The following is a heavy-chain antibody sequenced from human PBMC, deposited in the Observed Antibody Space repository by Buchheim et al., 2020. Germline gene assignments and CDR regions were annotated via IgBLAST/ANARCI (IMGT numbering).Heavy chain of an antibody. V-gene: IGHV3-23*01. CDR3: AKDRVAVATRSFDY. J-gene: IGHJ4*02. CDR2: IRGSGDGA. CDR1: GFTFNGYA. Sequence: VQLLESGGGLVQPGGSLRLSCAASGFTFNGYAMTWVRQAPGKGLEWISTIRGSGDGAYYADSVKGRFTIPRDNSNKRAYLQIDGLRAEDTAVYYCAKDRVAVATRSFDYWGQGTL. D-gene: IGHD6-19*01.